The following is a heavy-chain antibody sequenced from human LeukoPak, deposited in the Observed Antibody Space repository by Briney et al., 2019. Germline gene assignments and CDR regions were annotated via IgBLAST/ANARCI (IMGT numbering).Heavy chain of an antibody. CDR1: GFTFSRYA. D-gene: IGHD2-21*02. CDR3: ARGRLVVTALDY. J-gene: IGHJ4*02. V-gene: IGHV3-64*01. Sequence: GGSLRLSCAVSGFTFSRYAMHWVRQAPGKGLEYVSVISSNGGSTYYANSVKGRFIISRDNSKNTLYLQMGSLRAEDMAVYYCARGRLVVTALDYWGQGTLVTVSS. CDR2: ISSNGGST.